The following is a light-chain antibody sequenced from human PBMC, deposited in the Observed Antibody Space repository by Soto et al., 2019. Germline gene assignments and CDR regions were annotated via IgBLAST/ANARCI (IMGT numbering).Light chain of an antibody. V-gene: IGKV3-20*01. Sequence: EIVLTQSPGTLSLSPGESATLSCRASQSVSKNYLAWYQQKPGQAPRLLIHGASNRATGIPDRFSGSGSGTDFTLTIRRLEPEDFAVDDCQQYGSSGTFGQGTKVDIK. CDR1: QSVSKNY. CDR3: QQYGSSGT. CDR2: GAS. J-gene: IGKJ1*01.